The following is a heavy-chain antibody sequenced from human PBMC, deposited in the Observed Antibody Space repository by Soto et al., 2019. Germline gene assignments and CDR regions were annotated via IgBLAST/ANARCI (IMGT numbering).Heavy chain of an antibody. Sequence: GGSLRLSCSASGFTFSIYAMHWVRQAPGKGLEHVSTISTNGGSTYYADSVKGRFAISRDNSKNTVYLQMSSLRAEDTAVYYCVKGEYYYDGGAYYPFDYWGQGTLVTVSS. V-gene: IGHV3-64D*06. CDR1: GFTFSIYA. D-gene: IGHD3-22*01. J-gene: IGHJ4*02. CDR2: ISTNGGST. CDR3: VKGEYYYDGGAYYPFDY.